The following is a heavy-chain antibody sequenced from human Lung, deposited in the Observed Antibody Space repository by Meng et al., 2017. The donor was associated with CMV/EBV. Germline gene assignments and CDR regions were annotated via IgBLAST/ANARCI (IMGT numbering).Heavy chain of an antibody. J-gene: IGHJ3*01. CDR3: ARDSNGYNSLWFDACDV. CDR2: IKQDGSEK. V-gene: IGHV3-7*01. CDR1: GFTFSSYW. D-gene: IGHD5-24*01. Sequence: GGSXRLXXAASGFTFSSYWMSWVRQAPGKGLEWVANIKQDGSEKYYVDSVKGRFTISRDNAKNSLYLQMNSLRAEDTAVYYCARDSNGYNSLWFDACDVWXQGTXVTVAS.